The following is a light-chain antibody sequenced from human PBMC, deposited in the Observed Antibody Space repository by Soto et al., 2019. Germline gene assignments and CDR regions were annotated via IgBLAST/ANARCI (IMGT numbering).Light chain of an antibody. CDR2: DVT. CDR1: SSDVGGYNY. V-gene: IGLV2-14*01. J-gene: IGLJ1*01. CDR3: SSYTSSHTYV. Sequence: QAVVTQPASVSGSPGQSITISCTGTSSDVGGYNYVSWYQHHPGKAPKLMIYDVTNRPSGVSNRFSGSKSGNTASLTISGLHAEDEADYYCSSYTSSHTYVFGTGTKLTVL.